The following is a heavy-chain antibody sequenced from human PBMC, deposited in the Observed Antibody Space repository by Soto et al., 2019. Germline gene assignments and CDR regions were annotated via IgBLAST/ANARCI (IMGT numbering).Heavy chain of an antibody. Sequence: GGSLRLSCAASGFTFSGDWMHWVRQAAGKGLEWVANIKPDGSETAYVDSVKGRFTISRDNAENSLYLQMNSLRVDDTATYYCTRVSRGDWPDYWGRGTLVTVSS. D-gene: IGHD2-21*01. CDR2: IKPDGSET. CDR3: TRVSRGDWPDY. V-gene: IGHV3-7*04. J-gene: IGHJ4*02. CDR1: GFTFSGDW.